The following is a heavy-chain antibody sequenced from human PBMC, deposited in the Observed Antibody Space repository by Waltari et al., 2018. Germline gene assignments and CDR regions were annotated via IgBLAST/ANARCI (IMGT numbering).Heavy chain of an antibody. CDR1: GYSFTTYA. V-gene: IGHV1-3*01. D-gene: IGHD6-25*01. Sequence: QDQLVQSGAEVKNPGASVKVSCKASGYSFTTYAIHWVRQAPGQRLEWMGWINAGNGNTKFSQEFQGKVSITRDTSASIAYMDLISLSSEDTAVYYCAKSGAAPPGNWFDTWGQGTLVTVSS. CDR3: AKSGAAPPGNWFDT. CDR2: INAGNGNT. J-gene: IGHJ5*02.